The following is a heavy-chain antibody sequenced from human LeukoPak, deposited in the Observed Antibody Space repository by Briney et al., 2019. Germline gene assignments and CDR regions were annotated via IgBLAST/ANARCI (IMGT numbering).Heavy chain of an antibody. CDR1: GFTFSSYA. D-gene: IGHD2/OR15-2a*01. J-gene: IGHJ4*02. CDR3: ARGGDTTFSDY. CDR2: ISGSGGST. V-gene: IGHV3-23*01. Sequence: GGSLRLSCAASGFTFSSYAMSWVRQAPGKGLEWVSAISGSGGSTYYADSVKGRFTISRDKSKSTLYLQMDSLRADDTAIYYCARGGDTTFSDYWGQGTLVTVSS.